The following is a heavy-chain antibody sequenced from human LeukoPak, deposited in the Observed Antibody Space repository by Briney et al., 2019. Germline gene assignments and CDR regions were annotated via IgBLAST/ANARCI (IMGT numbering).Heavy chain of an antibody. J-gene: IGHJ5*02. CDR3: ARGAWYGSGSYGFDP. Sequence: SETLSLTCTVSGGSISSNSYSWGWLRQPPGKGLEWIGSTYYSGSTYYNPSLKSRVTISGDTSKNQFSLKLSSVTAADTAVYYCARGAWYGSGSYGFDPWGQGTLVIVSS. D-gene: IGHD3-10*01. CDR1: GGSISSNSYS. CDR2: TYYSGST. V-gene: IGHV4-39*01.